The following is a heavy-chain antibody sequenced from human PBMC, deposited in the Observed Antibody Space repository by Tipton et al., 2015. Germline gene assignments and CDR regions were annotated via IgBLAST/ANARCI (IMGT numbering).Heavy chain of an antibody. CDR1: GDSVSSNSAT. V-gene: IGHV6-1*01. Sequence: GLMKPSQSLSLTCGISGDSVSSNSATWNWFRRSPSRGLEWLGRTYCRSKWYNDYAVSVKSRITINPDTSKNQLSLQLNSVTPEDTAVYYCARHYCSGDTCYHFDYWGQGTLVTVSS. J-gene: IGHJ4*02. CDR2: TYCRSKWYN. D-gene: IGHD2-15*01. CDR3: ARHYCSGDTCYHFDY.